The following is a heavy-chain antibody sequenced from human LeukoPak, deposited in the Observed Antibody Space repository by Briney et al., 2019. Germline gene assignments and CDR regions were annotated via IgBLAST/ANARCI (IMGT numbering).Heavy chain of an antibody. V-gene: IGHV4-59*01. Sequence: PSETLSLTCTVSGGSISSYYWSWIRQPPGKGLEWIGYIYYSGSTNYNPSLKSRVTISVDTSKIQFSLKLSSVTAADTAVYYCASSLFRVSGYYTMDYYYYGMDVWGQGTTVTVSS. J-gene: IGHJ6*02. D-gene: IGHD3-3*01. CDR2: IYYSGST. CDR1: GGSISSYY. CDR3: ASSLFRVSGYYTMDYYYYGMDV.